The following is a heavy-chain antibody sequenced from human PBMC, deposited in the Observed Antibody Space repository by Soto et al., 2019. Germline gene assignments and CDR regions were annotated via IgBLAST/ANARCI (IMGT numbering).Heavy chain of an antibody. D-gene: IGHD6-19*01. V-gene: IGHV4-34*01. Sequence: TLSLTCAVYGGSFSGYYWSWIRQPPGKGLEWIGEINHSGSTNYNPSLKSRVTISVDTSKNQFSLKLSSVTAADTAVYYCATSSGWYSQDYWGQGTLVTVSS. J-gene: IGHJ4*02. CDR2: INHSGST. CDR1: GGSFSGYY. CDR3: ATSSGWYSQDY.